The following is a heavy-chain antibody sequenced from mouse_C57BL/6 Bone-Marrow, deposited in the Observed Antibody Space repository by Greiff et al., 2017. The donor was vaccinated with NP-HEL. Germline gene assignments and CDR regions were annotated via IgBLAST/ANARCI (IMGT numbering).Heavy chain of an antibody. D-gene: IGHD2-3*01. Sequence: QQSGPELVKPGASVKISCKASGYAFSSSWMNWVKQRPGKGLEWIGRIYPGDGDTNYNGKFKGKATLTADKSSSTAYMQLSSLTSEDSAVYFCARGWFLFAYWGQGTLVTVSA. V-gene: IGHV1-82*01. CDR1: GYAFSSSW. J-gene: IGHJ3*01. CDR3: ARGWFLFAY. CDR2: IYPGDGDT.